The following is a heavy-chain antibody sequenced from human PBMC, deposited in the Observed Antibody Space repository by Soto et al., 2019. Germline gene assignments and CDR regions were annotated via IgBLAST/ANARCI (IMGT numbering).Heavy chain of an antibody. CDR1: GLTFGSHW. CDR2: IKEDGSEK. J-gene: IGHJ4*02. V-gene: IGHV3-7*05. Sequence: EVQLVESGGGLVQPGGSLRLSCAGSGLTFGSHWMNWVRQAPGKGLEWVANIKEDGSEKYYVDSVKGRFTISTDNAKNSLYLKMNSLRADDTAVYYCARGLGWASDYWGQGTLVTVSS. CDR3: ARGLGWASDY. D-gene: IGHD6-19*01.